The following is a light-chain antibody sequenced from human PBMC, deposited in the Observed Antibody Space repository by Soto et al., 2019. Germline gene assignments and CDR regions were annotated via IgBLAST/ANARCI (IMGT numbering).Light chain of an antibody. Sequence: DIQMTQSPSTLSASVGDRVTITCRASQNINTWLAWYQQKPGKAPNLLIYEASSLESGVPPRFSGSRSGTEFTLIISSLQPDDFATYYCQQYYSKSGTFGQGTKGEIK. V-gene: IGKV1-5*03. J-gene: IGKJ1*01. CDR3: QQYYSKSGT. CDR1: QNINTW. CDR2: EAS.